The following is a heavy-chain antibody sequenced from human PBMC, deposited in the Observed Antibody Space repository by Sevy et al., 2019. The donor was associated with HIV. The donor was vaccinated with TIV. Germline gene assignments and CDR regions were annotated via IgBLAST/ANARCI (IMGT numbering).Heavy chain of an antibody. CDR2: INSDGSST. D-gene: IGHD3-10*01. J-gene: IGHJ4*02. Sequence: GGSLRLSCAASGFTFSSYWMHWVRQAPGKGLVWVSRINSDGSSTSYADSVKGRFTISRDNAKNTLYLQMNSLRAEDTAVDYCARVADYYCSGSYYTIFDYWGQGTLVTVSS. V-gene: IGHV3-74*01. CDR1: GFTFSSYW. CDR3: ARVADYYCSGSYYTIFDY.